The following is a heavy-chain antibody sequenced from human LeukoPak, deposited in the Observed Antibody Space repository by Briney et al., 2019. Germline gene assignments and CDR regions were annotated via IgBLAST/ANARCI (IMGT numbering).Heavy chain of an antibody. Sequence: SETLSLTCTVSGGSISGYYWSWIRQPPEKGLEWIGYIYYSGSTKYNPSLNSRVTISVDTSSNQFSLKLRSVTAADTAVYYCATCGSYGSCNYWGQGTLVTVSS. J-gene: IGHJ4*02. CDR3: ATCGSYGSCNY. CDR2: IYYSGST. V-gene: IGHV4-59*01. CDR1: GGSISGYY. D-gene: IGHD1-26*01.